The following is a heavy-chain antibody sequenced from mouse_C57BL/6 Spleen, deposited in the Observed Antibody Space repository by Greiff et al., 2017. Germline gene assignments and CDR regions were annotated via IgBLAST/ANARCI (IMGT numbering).Heavy chain of an antibody. Sequence: EVQRVESGGGLVKPGGSLKLSCAASGFTFRDYGMHWVRQAPEKGLEWVAYISSGSSTIYYADTVKGRFTISRDNAKNTLFRQMTSLRSEDTAMYYCARGGLRRVYWYFDVWGTGTTVTVSS. J-gene: IGHJ1*03. CDR3: ARGGLRRVYWYFDV. V-gene: IGHV5-17*01. CDR1: GFTFRDYG. CDR2: ISSGSSTI. D-gene: IGHD2-2*01.